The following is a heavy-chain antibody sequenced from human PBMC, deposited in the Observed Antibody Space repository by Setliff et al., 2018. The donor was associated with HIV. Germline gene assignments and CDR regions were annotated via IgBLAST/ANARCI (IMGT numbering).Heavy chain of an antibody. V-gene: IGHV1-2*02. CDR2: ISPYDLSE. D-gene: IGHD6-19*01. Sequence: ASVKVSCKASGYTFIDYFIHWVRQAPGQGLEWMGWISPYDLSERISQRFRGRVTMTRDTSINAAYLDLSGLTSDDTAVYYCVIRKAGSGGSRPIDYWGQGTPVTVSS. CDR1: GYTFIDYF. CDR3: VIRKAGSGGSRPIDY. J-gene: IGHJ4*02.